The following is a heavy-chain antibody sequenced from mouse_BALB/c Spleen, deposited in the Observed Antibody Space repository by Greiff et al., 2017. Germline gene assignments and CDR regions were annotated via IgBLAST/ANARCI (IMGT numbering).Heavy chain of an antibody. Sequence: VQLQQSGAELVRPGVSVKISCKGSGYTFTDYAMHWVKQSHAKSLEWIGVISTYYGDASYNQKFKGKATMTVDKSSSTAYMELARLTSEDSAIYYCAKGCLRIPHYYAMDYWGQGTSVTVSS. CDR3: AKGCLRIPHYYAMDY. CDR2: ISTYYGDA. V-gene: IGHV1S137*01. CDR1: GYTFTDYA. J-gene: IGHJ4*01. D-gene: IGHD1-2*01.